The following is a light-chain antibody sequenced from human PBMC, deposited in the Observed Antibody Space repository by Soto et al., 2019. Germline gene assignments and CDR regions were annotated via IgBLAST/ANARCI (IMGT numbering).Light chain of an antibody. Sequence: IQLTQSPSSLSASVGGRVTITCRASQGVSSYLAWYQQKAGKAPKLLIYAASTLQSGVPSRFSGSGSGTEFTLTISSLQPDDFATYYCQHYNSYSEAFGQGTKVDNK. CDR3: QHYNSYSEA. CDR1: QGVSSY. V-gene: IGKV1-9*01. CDR2: AAS. J-gene: IGKJ1*01.